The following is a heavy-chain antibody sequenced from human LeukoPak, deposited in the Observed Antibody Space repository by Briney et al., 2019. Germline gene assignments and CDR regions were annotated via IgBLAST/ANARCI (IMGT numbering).Heavy chain of an antibody. CDR1: GFTFGNYW. CDR3: ARIGYSSSSFDY. D-gene: IGHD6-6*01. CDR2: LKQDGGTT. Sequence: GGSLRLSCAASGFTFGNYWMGWVRQAPGKGLEWVANLKQDGGTTYSVDSVKGRFTLSRDNAKNSLYLQMNSLRAEDTAIYYCARIGYSSSSFDYWGQGTLVTVSS. J-gene: IGHJ4*02. V-gene: IGHV3-7*01.